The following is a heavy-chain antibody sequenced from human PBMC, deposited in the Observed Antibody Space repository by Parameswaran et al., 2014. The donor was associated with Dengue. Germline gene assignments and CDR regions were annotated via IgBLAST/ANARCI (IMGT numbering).Heavy chain of an antibody. D-gene: IGHD6-19*01. CDR2: IYSGGST. CDR3: ARVAVAVAFSWFDP. V-gene: IGHV3-66*01. J-gene: IGHJ5*02. Sequence: RWIRQPPGKGLEWVSVIYSGGSTYYADSVKGRFTISRDNSKNTLYLQMNSLRAEDTAVYYCARVAVAVAFSWFDPWGQGTLVTVSS.